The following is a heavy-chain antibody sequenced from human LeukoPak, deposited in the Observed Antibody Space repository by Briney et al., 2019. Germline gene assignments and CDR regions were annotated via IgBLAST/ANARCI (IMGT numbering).Heavy chain of an antibody. CDR2: IYSGGST. D-gene: IGHD3-22*01. Sequence: GGSLRLSCAASGFTVSSNYMSWVRQAPGKGLEWVSIIYSGGSTYYADSVKGRFTISRDNSKNTLYLQMNSLRAEDTAVYYCAKDKYYYDSSGYASYYFDYWGQGTLVTVSS. J-gene: IGHJ4*02. CDR1: GFTVSSNY. V-gene: IGHV3-66*01. CDR3: AKDKYYYDSSGYASYYFDY.